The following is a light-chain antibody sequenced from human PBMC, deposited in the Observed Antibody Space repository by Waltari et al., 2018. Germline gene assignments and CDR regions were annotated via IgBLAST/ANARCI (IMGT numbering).Light chain of an antibody. CDR1: NIESKR. Sequence: SYVLPQPPSVSVAPGETARITCGGNNIESKRVHWYRQRPGQAPVVVISYDNDRAAGIPERFSGSNSGNTATLTISRVEAGDEADYYCQVWDANTDPGVFGTGTEVTVL. V-gene: IGLV3-21*01. CDR2: YDN. J-gene: IGLJ1*01. CDR3: QVWDANTDPGV.